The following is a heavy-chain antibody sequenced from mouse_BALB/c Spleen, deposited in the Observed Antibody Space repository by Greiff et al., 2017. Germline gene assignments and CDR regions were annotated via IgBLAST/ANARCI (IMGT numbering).Heavy chain of an antibody. CDR1: GYTFTDYA. CDR2: ISTYYGDA. J-gene: IGHJ4*01. V-gene: IGHV1S137*01. Sequence: QVQLQQSGAELVRPGVSVKISCKGSGYTFTDYAMHWVKQSHAKSLEWIGVISTYYGDASYNQKFKGKATMTVDKSSSTAYMELARLTSEDSAIYYCARGTARNAMDYWGQGTSFTVSS. D-gene: IGHD3-2*01. CDR3: ARGTARNAMDY.